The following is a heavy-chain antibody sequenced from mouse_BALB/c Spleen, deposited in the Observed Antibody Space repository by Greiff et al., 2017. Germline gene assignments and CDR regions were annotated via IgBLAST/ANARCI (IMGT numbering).Heavy chain of an antibody. Sequence: VQLMESGADLMKPGASVKLSCTATGYTFSSYWIEWVRQRPGHGLEWIGEIFPGSGSTNYNDKFKGKSTFTADTSSNTAYMQLSSLTSEDSAVYYCATRGSYCGNYWYFDDWGAGTTVTVSS. V-gene: IGHV1-9*01. CDR3: ATRGSYCGNYWYFDD. CDR1: GYTFSSYW. D-gene: IGHD2-10*01. CDR2: IFPGSGST. J-gene: IGHJ1*01.